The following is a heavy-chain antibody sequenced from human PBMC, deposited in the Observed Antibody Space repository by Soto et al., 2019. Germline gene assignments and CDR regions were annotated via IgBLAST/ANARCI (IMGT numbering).Heavy chain of an antibody. CDR3: ARDGSDYYYSGMDV. CDR2: INAGNGNT. J-gene: IGHJ6*02. V-gene: IGHV1-3*01. CDR1: GYTFTSYA. Sequence: ASVKVSCKASGYTFTSYAMHWVRQAPGQRLEWMGWINAGNGNTKYSQKFQGRVTITRDTSASTAYMELSSLRSEDTAVYYCARDGSDYYYSGMDVWGQGTTVTVSS. D-gene: IGHD6-19*01.